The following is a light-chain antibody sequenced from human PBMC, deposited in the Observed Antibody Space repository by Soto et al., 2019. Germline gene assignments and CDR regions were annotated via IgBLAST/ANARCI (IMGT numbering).Light chain of an antibody. CDR2: GAS. V-gene: IGKV3D-15*01. J-gene: IGKJ4*02. CDR3: KQYNNWPPLT. Sequence: EIVMTQSPATLSVSPGDRVTLSCRASQNIDNNLAWYQQRPGQPPRLLIYGASTRANGIPARFSGSGSGTEFTHTISSLQSEDVAVYCCKQYNNWPPLTFGGGTKVEIK. CDR1: QNIDNN.